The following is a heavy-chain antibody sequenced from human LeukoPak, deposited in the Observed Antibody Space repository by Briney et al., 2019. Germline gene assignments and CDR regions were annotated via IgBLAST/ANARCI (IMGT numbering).Heavy chain of an antibody. Sequence: SETLSLTCAASGGSISSGGYSWSWIRQPPGKGLEWIGYIYYSGSTNYNPSLKSRVTISVDTSKNQFSLKLSSVTAADTAVYYCARTYSRAAAFDYWGQGTLVTVSS. V-gene: IGHV4-61*08. CDR3: ARTYSRAAAFDY. CDR2: IYYSGST. D-gene: IGHD6-13*01. J-gene: IGHJ4*02. CDR1: GGSISSGGYS.